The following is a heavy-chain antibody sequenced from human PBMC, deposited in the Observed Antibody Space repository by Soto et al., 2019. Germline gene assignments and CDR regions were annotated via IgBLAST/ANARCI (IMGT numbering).Heavy chain of an antibody. CDR2: IIPIFGTA. V-gene: IGHV1-69*13. J-gene: IGHJ6*02. CDR3: ASPNYYGSGSYLRSVGYHYYYGMDV. Sequence: SVKVSCKASGGTFSSYAISWVRQAPGQGLEWMGGIIPIFGTANYAQKFQGGVTITADESTSTAYMELSSLRSEDTAVYYCASPNYYGSGSYLRSVGYHYYYGMDVWGQGTTVTVSS. D-gene: IGHD3-10*01. CDR1: GGTFSSYA.